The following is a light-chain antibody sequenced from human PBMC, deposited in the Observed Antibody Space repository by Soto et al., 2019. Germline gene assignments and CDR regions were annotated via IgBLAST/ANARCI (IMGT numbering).Light chain of an antibody. Sequence: EFVLTQSPGTLSLSPGERATLSCRASQSVSSSYLAWYQQKPGQAPRLLIYGASSRATGIPDRFSGSGSGTDFTLTISRLEPEDFAVYYCHQYDSWTFGQGTKVDI. CDR3: HQYDSWT. CDR2: GAS. CDR1: QSVSSSY. V-gene: IGKV3-20*01. J-gene: IGKJ1*01.